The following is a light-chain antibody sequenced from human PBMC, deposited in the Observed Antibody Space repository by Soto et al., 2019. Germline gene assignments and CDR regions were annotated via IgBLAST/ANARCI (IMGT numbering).Light chain of an antibody. V-gene: IGLV2-23*02. CDR1: SSDVGSYNL. CDR2: EVS. Sequence: QSALTQPASVSGSPGQSITISCTGTSSDVGSYNLVSWYQQHPGKAPKLMIYEVSKRPSGVSNRFSGSKSGNTASLTISGFQAEDEADYYCCSYAGSSTSFGTGTKVTVL. CDR3: CSYAGSSTS. J-gene: IGLJ1*01.